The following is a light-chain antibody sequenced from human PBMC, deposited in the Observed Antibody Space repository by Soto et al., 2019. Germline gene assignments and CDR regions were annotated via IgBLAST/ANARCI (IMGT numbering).Light chain of an antibody. CDR2: DAS. CDR1: QSVSSY. Sequence: EIVLTQSPATLSLSPGERATLSCRASQSVSSYLAWYQQKPGQAPRLLIYDASNRTTGIPARFSGSGSGTAFTLTISSLEPEDFAVYSCQQRSYWPPLTFGGGTKVEIK. J-gene: IGKJ4*01. V-gene: IGKV3-11*01. CDR3: QQRSYWPPLT.